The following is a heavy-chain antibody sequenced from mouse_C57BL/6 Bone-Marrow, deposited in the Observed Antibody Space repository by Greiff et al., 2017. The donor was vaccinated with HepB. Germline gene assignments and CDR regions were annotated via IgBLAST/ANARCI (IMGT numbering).Heavy chain of an antibody. Sequence: QVQLQQPGAELVRPGSSVKLSCKASGYTFTSYWMDWVKQRPGQGLEWIGNIYPSDSETHYNQKFKDKATLTVDKSSSTAYMQLSSLTSEDSAVYYCAGLRRDWYFDVWGTGTTVTVSS. V-gene: IGHV1-61*01. CDR3: AGLRRDWYFDV. D-gene: IGHD2-12*01. J-gene: IGHJ1*03. CDR1: GYTFTSYW. CDR2: IYPSDSET.